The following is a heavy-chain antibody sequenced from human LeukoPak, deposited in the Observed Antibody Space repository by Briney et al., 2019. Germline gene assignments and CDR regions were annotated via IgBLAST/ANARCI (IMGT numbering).Heavy chain of an antibody. Sequence: ASVKVSCKASGYTFTGYYMHWVRQAPGQGLEWMGRINPNSGGTNYAQKFQGRVTMTRDTSISTAYMELSRLRSDDTAVYYCARGWDYDSGGRPTAYVYWGQGTLVSVSS. D-gene: IGHD3-22*01. CDR3: ARGWDYDSGGRPTAYVY. CDR1: GYTFTGYY. CDR2: INPNSGGT. J-gene: IGHJ4*02. V-gene: IGHV1-2*06.